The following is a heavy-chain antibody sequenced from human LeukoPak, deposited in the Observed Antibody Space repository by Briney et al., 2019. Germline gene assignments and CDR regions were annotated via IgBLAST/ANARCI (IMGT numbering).Heavy chain of an antibody. V-gene: IGHV4-4*02. CDR3: ARDPVTASFDY. CDR1: GGSISSSNW. Sequence: SETLSPTCAVSGGSISSSNWWSWVRQPPGKGLEWIGEIYHSGSTNYNPSLKSRVTISVDKSKNQFSLKLSPVTAADTAVYYCARDPVTASFDYWGQGTLVTVSS. D-gene: IGHD2-21*02. J-gene: IGHJ4*02. CDR2: IYHSGST.